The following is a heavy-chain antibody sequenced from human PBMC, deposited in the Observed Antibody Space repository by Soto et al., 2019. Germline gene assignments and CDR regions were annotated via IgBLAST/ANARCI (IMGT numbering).Heavy chain of an antibody. V-gene: IGHV1-69*13. D-gene: IGHD3-3*01. CDR2: IIPIFGTA. CDR1: GGTFSSYA. CDR3: AENTIFGVVIIPARLNYYYYGMDV. Sequence: GASVKVSCKASGGTFSSYAISWVRQAPGQGLEWMGGIIPIFGTANYAQKFQGRVTITADESTSTAYMELSSLRSEDTAVYYCAENTIFGVVIIPARLNYYYYGMDVWGQGTTVTVSS. J-gene: IGHJ6*02.